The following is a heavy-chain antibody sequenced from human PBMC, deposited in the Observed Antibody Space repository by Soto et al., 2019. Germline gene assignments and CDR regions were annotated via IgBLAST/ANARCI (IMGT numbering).Heavy chain of an antibody. CDR3: AKDSQFYYMDV. CDR2: IRWNSDSI. J-gene: IGHJ6*03. CDR1: GFNINYYA. V-gene: IGHV3-9*01. Sequence: EVQLVESGGGLAQPGRSLRLSCAASGFNINYYAMHWVRQAPGKGLEWVSGIRWNSDSIGYADSVKGRFTISRDNAKKSVYLQMNSLRAEDTALYYCAKDSQFYYMDVWGQGATVTVSS.